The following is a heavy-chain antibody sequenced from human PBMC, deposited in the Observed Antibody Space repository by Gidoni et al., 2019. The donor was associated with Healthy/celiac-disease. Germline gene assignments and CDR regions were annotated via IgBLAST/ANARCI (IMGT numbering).Heavy chain of an antibody. Sequence: QITLKESGPTLVKPTQTLTLTCPFSGFSLTTSGVAVGWIRQPPGKALEWLALFYWNDDKRYSPSLKSMLTITKDTSNSQVVLTLTNVDPVDTATYYCTHRLVGSGSYPYWVQGTLVTVSS. CDR2: FYWNDDK. V-gene: IGHV2-5*01. CDR3: THRLVGSGSYPY. CDR1: GFSLTTSGVA. J-gene: IGHJ4*02. D-gene: IGHD3-10*01.